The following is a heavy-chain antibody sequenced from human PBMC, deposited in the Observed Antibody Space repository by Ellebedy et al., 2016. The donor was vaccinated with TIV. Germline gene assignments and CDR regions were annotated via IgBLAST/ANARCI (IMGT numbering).Heavy chain of an antibody. V-gene: IGHV3-21*01. Sequence: GESLKISXAASGFTFNSYSMNWVRQAPGKGLEWVSSISSSSSYIYYADSVKGRFTISRDNAKNSLYLQMNSLRAEDTAVYYCARVPYGSGSYRVDYWGQGTLVTVSS. J-gene: IGHJ4*02. CDR2: ISSSSSYI. CDR3: ARVPYGSGSYRVDY. D-gene: IGHD3-10*01. CDR1: GFTFNSYS.